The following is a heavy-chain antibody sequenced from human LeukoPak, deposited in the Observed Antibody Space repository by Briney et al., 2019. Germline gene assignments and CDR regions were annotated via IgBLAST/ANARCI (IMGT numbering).Heavy chain of an antibody. V-gene: IGHV3-11*04. CDR3: TRGVAMAI. Sequence: PGGSLRLSCAASGISFSDYYMSWIRQAPGKGLEWIAYISGSGDTIKYADFVEGRFTISRDNAKRSVYLEMNSLTDEDTAVCFCTRGVAMAIWSQGTLVTVSS. J-gene: IGHJ4*02. D-gene: IGHD2-15*01. CDR1: GISFSDYY. CDR2: ISGSGDTI.